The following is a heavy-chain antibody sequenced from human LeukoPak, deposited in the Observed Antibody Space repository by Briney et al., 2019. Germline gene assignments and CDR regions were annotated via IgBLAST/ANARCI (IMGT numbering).Heavy chain of an antibody. Sequence: PSETLSLTCTVPGGSIISYYWSSIRQPPGKGLEWIGFIYYSGRTHYNASVKSRVTISVDTSKSQFSLKLSSVTAADTAVYYCARTEESGYSYRYFGYYYYMDVWGKGTTVTVSS. V-gene: IGHV4-59*01. J-gene: IGHJ6*03. CDR1: GGSIISYY. D-gene: IGHD5-18*01. CDR3: ARTEESGYSYRYFGYYYYMDV. CDR2: IYYSGRT.